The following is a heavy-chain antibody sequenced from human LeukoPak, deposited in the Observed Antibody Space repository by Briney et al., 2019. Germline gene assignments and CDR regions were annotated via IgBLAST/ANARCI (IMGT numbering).Heavy chain of an antibody. V-gene: IGHV3-21*01. J-gene: IGHJ6*03. CDR2: ISSSSSYI. CDR1: GFTFSSYS. CDR3: ARAEYYYDSREEVYYYYMDV. Sequence: GGSLRLSCAASGFTFSSYSMNWVRQAPGKGLEWVSSISSSSSYIYYAHSVKGRFTISRDNAKNSLYLEMNSLRAEDTAVYYCARAEYYYDSREEVYYYYMDVWGKGTTVTVSS. D-gene: IGHD3-22*01.